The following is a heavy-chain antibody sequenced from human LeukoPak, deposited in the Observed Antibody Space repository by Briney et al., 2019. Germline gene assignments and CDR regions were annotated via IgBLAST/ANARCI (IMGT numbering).Heavy chain of an antibody. J-gene: IGHJ6*03. V-gene: IGHV3-48*04. Sequence: GGSLRLSCAASGFTFSTYSMNWVRQAPGKGLEWVSYISSSGSTIYYADSVKGRFTISRDNAKNSLYLQMNSLRAEDTAVYYCARVELAPYYYYMDVWGKGTTVTVSS. CDR2: ISSSGSTI. CDR3: ARVELAPYYYYMDV. CDR1: GFTFSTYS. D-gene: IGHD1-7*01.